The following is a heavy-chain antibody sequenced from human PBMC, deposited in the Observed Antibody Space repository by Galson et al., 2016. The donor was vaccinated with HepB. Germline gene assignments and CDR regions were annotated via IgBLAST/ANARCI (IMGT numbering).Heavy chain of an antibody. V-gene: IGHV3-30-3*01. D-gene: IGHD1-26*01. CDR1: GFTFSPYP. CDR3: ARELSYSGRDY. CDR2: ISYDGSNK. Sequence: SLRLSCAASGFTFSPYPMHWVRQAPGKGLEWVAVISYDGSNKYYADSVKGRFTISSDNSQNTLYLQMNSLRVEDTAVYYCARELSYSGRDYWGQGTLVTVSS. J-gene: IGHJ4*02.